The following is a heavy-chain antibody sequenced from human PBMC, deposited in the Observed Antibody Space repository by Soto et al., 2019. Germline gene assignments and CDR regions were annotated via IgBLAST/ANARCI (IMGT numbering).Heavy chain of an antibody. Sequence: QVQLVESGGGVVQPGRSLRLSCAASGFTFSSYGMHWVRQAPGKGLEWVAVIWYDGSNKYYADSVKGRFTISRDNSKNTLYLEINSLRAEDTGVYYWGRGGGIRHYYYYYMDVWGKGTTVTVSS. V-gene: IGHV3-33*01. CDR2: IWYDGSNK. CDR3: GRGGGIRHYYYYYMDV. J-gene: IGHJ6*03. D-gene: IGHD3-16*01. CDR1: GFTFSSYG.